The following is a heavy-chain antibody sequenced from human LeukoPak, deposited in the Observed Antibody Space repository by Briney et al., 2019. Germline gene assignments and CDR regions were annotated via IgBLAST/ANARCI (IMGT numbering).Heavy chain of an antibody. CDR2: LSHAGTN. CDR3: ARLRGGVQLWGD. V-gene: IGHV4-39*01. D-gene: IGHD5-18*01. Sequence: PSETLSLTCTVSGGSITSNSYSWGWIRQPPGKGLQWIVTLSHAGTNYYNPSLKSRVTMPVDRSKNQFSLKLTSVTATDTAVYYCARLRGGVQLWGDWGQGTRFAVSS. J-gene: IGHJ4*02. CDR1: GGSITSNSYS.